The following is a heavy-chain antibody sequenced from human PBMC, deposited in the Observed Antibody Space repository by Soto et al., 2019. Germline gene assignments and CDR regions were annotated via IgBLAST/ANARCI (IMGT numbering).Heavy chain of an antibody. CDR2: IYYSGST. V-gene: IGHV4-30-4*01. D-gene: IGHD4-17*01. Sequence: SETLSLTCTVSGGSISSGDFYWSWIRQPPGKGLELIGNIYYSGSTYYNPSLRSRAIMSVDTSQNQFSLKLSSLTAADTAVYFCARADDFSDSFDYWGQGALVTVSS. J-gene: IGHJ4*02. CDR1: GGSISSGDFY. CDR3: ARADDFSDSFDY.